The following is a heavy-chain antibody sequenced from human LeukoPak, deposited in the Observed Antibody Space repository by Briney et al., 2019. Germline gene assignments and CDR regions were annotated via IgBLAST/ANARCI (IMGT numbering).Heavy chain of an antibody. Sequence: GGSLGLPCAASGFTFSSYAMHWVRQAPGKGLEWVAVISYDGSNKYYADSVKGRFTISRDNSKNTLYLQMNSLRAEDTAVYYCAKDSYDSSGFHAFDIWGQGTMVTVSS. CDR3: AKDSYDSSGFHAFDI. CDR2: ISYDGSNK. J-gene: IGHJ3*02. CDR1: GFTFSSYA. V-gene: IGHV3-30*04. D-gene: IGHD3-22*01.